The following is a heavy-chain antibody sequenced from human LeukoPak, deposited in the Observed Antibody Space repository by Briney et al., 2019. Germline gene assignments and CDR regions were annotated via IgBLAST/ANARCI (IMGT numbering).Heavy chain of an antibody. D-gene: IGHD1-20*01. J-gene: IGHJ5*02. Sequence: SETLSLTCTVSGGSISSYYWTWIRQPAGKGLEWIGRIYPSGSTNYNPSLKSRVTISVDTSKNQFSLKLSSVTAADTAVYYCARHLYNWNDWPNCWFDPWGQGTLVTVSS. CDR2: IYPSGST. CDR3: ARHLYNWNDWPNCWFDP. CDR1: GGSISSYY. V-gene: IGHV4-4*07.